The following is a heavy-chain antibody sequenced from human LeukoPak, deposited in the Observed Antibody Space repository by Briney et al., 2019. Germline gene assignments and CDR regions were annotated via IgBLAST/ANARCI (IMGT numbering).Heavy chain of an antibody. Sequence: GGSLRLSCTASGFTFSSYGMHWVRQAPGKGLEWVAVISHDGSKKYYADSVKGRFTISRDDSKSTYLQMNSLRSEDTAVYYCATDPYGGNSRDYWGQGTLVTVSS. J-gene: IGHJ4*02. D-gene: IGHD4-23*01. V-gene: IGHV3-30*03. CDR2: ISHDGSKK. CDR3: ATDPYGGNSRDY. CDR1: GFTFSSYG.